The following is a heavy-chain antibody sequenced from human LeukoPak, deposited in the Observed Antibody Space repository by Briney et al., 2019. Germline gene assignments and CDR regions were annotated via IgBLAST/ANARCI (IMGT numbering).Heavy chain of an antibody. Sequence: PSQTLSLTCTVSGGSISSGGYYWSWIRQPPGKGLEWIGYIYYSGSTNYNPSLKSRVTISVDTSKNQFSLKLSSVTAADTAVYYCARHGTMVRGSFDYWGQGTLVTVSS. CDR1: GGSISSGGYY. V-gene: IGHV4-30-2*03. J-gene: IGHJ4*02. CDR3: ARHGTMVRGSFDY. D-gene: IGHD3-10*01. CDR2: IYYSGST.